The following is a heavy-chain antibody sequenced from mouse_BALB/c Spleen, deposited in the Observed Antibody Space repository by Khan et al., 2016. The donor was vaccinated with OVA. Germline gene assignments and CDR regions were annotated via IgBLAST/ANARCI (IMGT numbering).Heavy chain of an antibody. CDR1: GYTFTTAG. Sequence: QIQLVQSGPELKKPGETVRISCKASGYTFTTAGMQWVQKMPGKGLKWIGWINTHSGVPKYAEDFRGRFAFSLETSASTGYLQITNLKNEDTATYFGARGGAAFYRNDGGAMDYGGQGTSVTVSS. CDR2: INTHSGVP. D-gene: IGHD2-14*01. V-gene: IGHV9-4*02. CDR3: ARGGAAFYRNDGGAMDY. J-gene: IGHJ4*01.